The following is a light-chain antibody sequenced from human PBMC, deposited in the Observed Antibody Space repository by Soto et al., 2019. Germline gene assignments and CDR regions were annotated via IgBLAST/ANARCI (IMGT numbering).Light chain of an antibody. V-gene: IGLV2-14*01. J-gene: IGLJ1*01. CDR1: SSDVGGYNY. CDR2: DVS. Sequence: QPALTQPASVSGSPGQSITISCTGTSSDVGGYNYVSWYQQHPGKAPKLMIYDVSNRPSGVSNRFSGSKSGNTASLTISGLQAEDEADYYCSSYTGSSVYVFGTGTKVT. CDR3: SSYTGSSVYV.